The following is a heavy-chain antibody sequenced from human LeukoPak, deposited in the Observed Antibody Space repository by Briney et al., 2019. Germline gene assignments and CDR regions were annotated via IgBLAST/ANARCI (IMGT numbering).Heavy chain of an antibody. J-gene: IGHJ4*02. V-gene: IGHV1-2*02. Sequence: ASVKVSCKASGYTFTGYYMHWVRQAPGQGLEWMGWINPNSGGTNYAQKFQGRVTMTRDTSISTAYMELSRLRSDDTAVYYCARVGHYDFWSGYFDYWGQGTLVTVSS. CDR1: GYTFTGYY. D-gene: IGHD3-3*01. CDR2: INPNSGGT. CDR3: ARVGHYDFWSGYFDY.